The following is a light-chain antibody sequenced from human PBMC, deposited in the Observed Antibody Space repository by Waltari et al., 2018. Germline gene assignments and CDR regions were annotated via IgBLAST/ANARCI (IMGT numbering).Light chain of an antibody. CDR2: EAS. CDR3: QQYDDAPFT. J-gene: IGKJ3*01. Sequence: DFQMTQSPSSLSASVGDTVTITCKASQSIGRSLAWYQQKPGKAPKRLIYEASSLESGVPSRFSGSRSGTEFTLTINTLRPEDFATYYCQQYDDAPFTFGPGTKLDVK. CDR1: QSIGRS. V-gene: IGKV1-5*01.